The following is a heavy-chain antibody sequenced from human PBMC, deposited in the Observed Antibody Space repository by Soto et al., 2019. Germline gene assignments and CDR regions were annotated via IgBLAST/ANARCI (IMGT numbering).Heavy chain of an antibody. Sequence: SETLSLTCAVYGGSFSGYYWSWIRHPPGKGLEWIGEINHSGSTNYNPSLKSRVTISVDTSKNQFSLKLSSVTAADTAVYYCARPSRNWFDPWGQGTLVTVSS. J-gene: IGHJ5*02. D-gene: IGHD6-13*01. V-gene: IGHV4-34*01. CDR2: INHSGST. CDR1: GGSFSGYY. CDR3: ARPSRNWFDP.